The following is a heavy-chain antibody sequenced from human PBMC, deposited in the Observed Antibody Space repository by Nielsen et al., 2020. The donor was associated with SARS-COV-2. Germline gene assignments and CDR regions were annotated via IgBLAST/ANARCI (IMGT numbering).Heavy chain of an antibody. J-gene: IGHJ6*02. CDR1: GFTFRNHE. V-gene: IGHV3-48*03. D-gene: IGHD6-19*01. CDR2: ISNSGSVI. Sequence: GESLKISCAASGFTFRNHEMNWVRQIPGKGLEWVSYISNSGSVISYADSLKSRFTISRDNAQNSLYLQMNSLGADDTAIYYCTRRVAGGTMDVWGQGTTVTVSS. CDR3: TRRVAGGTMDV.